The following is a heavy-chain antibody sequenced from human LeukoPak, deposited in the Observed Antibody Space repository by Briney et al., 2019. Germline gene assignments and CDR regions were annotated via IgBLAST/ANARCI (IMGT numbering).Heavy chain of an antibody. CDR3: ARRSRNGLDAFDI. D-gene: IGHD2-8*01. J-gene: IGHJ3*02. CDR2: IDPNNGDT. Sequence: ASVKVSCKASAYTFSGYYLHWVRQAPGQGPEWMGWIDPNNGDTDYAQKFQGRVTMTRGRSISTAYMELSRLTSDDTAVYYCARRSRNGLDAFDIWGQGTMVTVSS. V-gene: IGHV1-2*02. CDR1: AYTFSGYY.